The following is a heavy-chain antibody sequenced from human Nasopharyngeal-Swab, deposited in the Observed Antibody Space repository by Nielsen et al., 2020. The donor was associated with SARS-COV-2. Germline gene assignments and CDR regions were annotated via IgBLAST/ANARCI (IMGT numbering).Heavy chain of an antibody. V-gene: IGHV4-4*07. J-gene: IGHJ6*01. CDR2: VSTSGSP. Sequence: SETLSLTCSVSGGSIRGYFLSWIRQPAGEGLEWIGRVSTSGSPNYNPSLKSRVTISIDMSKNQFSLELRSVTAADTAFYYCARSGTTKYGLDVWGQGTTVIVSS. CDR1: GGSIRGYF. CDR3: ARSGTTKYGLDV. D-gene: IGHD1-1*01.